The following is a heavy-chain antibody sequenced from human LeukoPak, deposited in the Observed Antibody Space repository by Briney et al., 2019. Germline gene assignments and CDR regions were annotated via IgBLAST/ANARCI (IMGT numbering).Heavy chain of an antibody. V-gene: IGHV3-21*01. CDR1: GFTFSSYS. CDR3: ARDRSAVTNYYYMDV. CDR2: ISSGSSYI. D-gene: IGHD4-11*01. J-gene: IGHJ6*03. Sequence: PGGTLRLSCAASGFTFSSYSMNWVRQAPGKGLEWVSSISSGSSYIYYADSVKGRFTISRDNSKNTLYLEMNSLRAEDTAVYYCARDRSAVTNYYYMDVWGKGTTVTVSS.